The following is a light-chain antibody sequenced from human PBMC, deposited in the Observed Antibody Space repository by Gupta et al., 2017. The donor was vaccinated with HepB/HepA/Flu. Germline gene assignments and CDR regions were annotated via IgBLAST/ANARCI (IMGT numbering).Light chain of an antibody. V-gene: IGKV1-39*01. CDR1: QSISSY. CDR2: AAS. J-gene: IGKJ2*01. Sequence: DIQMSHSPSSLSASVGDRVTITCRASQSISSYLNRYQQKPGKAPKLLIYAASSLQSGVPSRFSGSGSGTDFTLTISRLQPEDFATYYCQQSDSTPYTFGQGTKMEIK. CDR3: QQSDSTPYT.